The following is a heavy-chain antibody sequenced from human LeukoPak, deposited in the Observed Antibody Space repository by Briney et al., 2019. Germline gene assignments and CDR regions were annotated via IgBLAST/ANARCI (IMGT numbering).Heavy chain of an antibody. Sequence: SETLSLTCAVYGGSFSAHYWSWIRQTPGKGLEWIGYIFYVGSTNYNPSLKSRVTISVDTSKNQFSLKLNSVTAADTAVYYCARDYYDSRGEAFDIWGQGTMVTVSS. J-gene: IGHJ3*02. CDR3: ARDYYDSRGEAFDI. V-gene: IGHV4-59*11. CDR1: GGSFSAHY. D-gene: IGHD3-22*01. CDR2: IFYVGST.